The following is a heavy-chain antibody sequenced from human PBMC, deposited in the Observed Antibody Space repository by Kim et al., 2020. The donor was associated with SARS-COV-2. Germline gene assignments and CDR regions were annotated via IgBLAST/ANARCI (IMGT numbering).Heavy chain of an antibody. V-gene: IGHV3-30*07. Sequence: KGRFTISRDNSKNTLYLQMNSLRAEDTAVYYCARDFGTYYDSSGYYQPQHWGQGTLVTVSS. J-gene: IGHJ1*01. D-gene: IGHD3-22*01. CDR3: ARDFGTYYDSSGYYQPQH.